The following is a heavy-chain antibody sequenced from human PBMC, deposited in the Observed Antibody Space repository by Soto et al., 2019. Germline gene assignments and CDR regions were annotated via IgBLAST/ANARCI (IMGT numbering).Heavy chain of an antibody. D-gene: IGHD6-6*01. J-gene: IGHJ4*02. CDR3: AREFYRYSSSSPFDY. Sequence: QVQLVESGGGVVQPGRSLRLSCAASGFTFSSYAMHWVRQAPGKGLEWVAVISYDGSNKYYADSVKGRFTISRDNSKNTLYLQMNSLRAEDTAVYYCAREFYRYSSSSPFDYWGQGTLVTVS. CDR1: GFTFSSYA. V-gene: IGHV3-30-3*01. CDR2: ISYDGSNK.